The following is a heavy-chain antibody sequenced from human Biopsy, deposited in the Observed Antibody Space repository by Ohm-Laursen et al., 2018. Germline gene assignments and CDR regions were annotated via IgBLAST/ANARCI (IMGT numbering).Heavy chain of an antibody. CDR2: INHRGSA. Sequence: SDTLSLTCAVYGGSFSGYYWTWIRQPPGKGLEWIGEINHRGSASYNPSLKSRITVLVDTSKNQFSLKLRSVSPADTAVYFCARALDYYDPYYYYAMDVWGQGTSVTVSS. J-gene: IGHJ6*02. V-gene: IGHV4-34*01. CDR1: GGSFSGYY. D-gene: IGHD3-16*01. CDR3: ARALDYYDPYYYYAMDV.